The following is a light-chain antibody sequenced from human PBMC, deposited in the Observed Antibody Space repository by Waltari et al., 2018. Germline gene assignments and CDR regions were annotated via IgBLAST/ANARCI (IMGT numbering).Light chain of an antibody. Sequence: LGERATINCKSSESVIYDSDNKNYLAWYQQKPGQPPKLLIHWASIRESGVPDRFSGSGSGTDFTLTISSLQAEDVAVYYCQQYLSAPRTFGQGTVLEIK. CDR3: QQYLSAPRT. V-gene: IGKV4-1*01. CDR1: ESVIYDSDNKNY. CDR2: WAS. J-gene: IGKJ2*02.